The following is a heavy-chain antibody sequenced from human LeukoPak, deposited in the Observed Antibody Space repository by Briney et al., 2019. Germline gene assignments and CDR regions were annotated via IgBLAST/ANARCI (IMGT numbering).Heavy chain of an antibody. CDR2: IIPIFGTA. Sequence: SVKVSCKASGGTFSSYAISWVRQAPGQGLEWMGGIIPIFGTANYAQKFQGRVAITADESTSTAYMELSSLRSEDTAVYYCARGVVTTYYYYGMDVWGQGTTVTVSS. J-gene: IGHJ6*02. CDR1: GGTFSSYA. V-gene: IGHV1-69*13. D-gene: IGHD2-21*02. CDR3: ARGVVTTYYYYGMDV.